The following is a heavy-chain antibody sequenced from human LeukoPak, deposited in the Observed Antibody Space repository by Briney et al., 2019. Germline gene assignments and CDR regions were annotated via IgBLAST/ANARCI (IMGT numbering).Heavy chain of an antibody. CDR1: GFTFSSYD. CDR2: ICVAGHT. V-gene: IGHV3-13*04. Sequence: GGSLRLSCAASGFTFSSYDMLWVRDVTGKRLEWVSAICVAGHTYYLDSVKGRFTISRENAKNSLYLQMNSLRAGDTAVYYCARGGDRDYGGQGTLVTVSS. CDR3: ARGGDRDY. J-gene: IGHJ4*02.